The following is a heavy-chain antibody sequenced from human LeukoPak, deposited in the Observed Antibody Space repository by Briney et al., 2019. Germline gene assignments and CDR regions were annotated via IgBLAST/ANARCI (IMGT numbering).Heavy chain of an antibody. V-gene: IGHV4-59*01. CDR3: ARVGSWSYFDY. J-gene: IGHJ4*02. Sequence: SETLSLTCTVSGGSISSYYWSWIRQPPGKGLEWIGYIYYSGSTNYNPSLKSRVTISVDTSKNQFSLKLSSVTAADTAVYYCARVGSWSYFDYWGQGTLVTVSS. CDR2: IYYSGST. CDR1: GGSISSYY. D-gene: IGHD2-15*01.